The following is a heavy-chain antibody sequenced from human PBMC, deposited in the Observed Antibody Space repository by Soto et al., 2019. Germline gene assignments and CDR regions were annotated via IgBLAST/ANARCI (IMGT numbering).Heavy chain of an antibody. V-gene: IGHV1-69*15. J-gene: IGHJ5*02. CDR3: AKDGGKDGYFGNWFDP. CDR2: IIHIYGSA. Sequence: QVQLVKSGAEVKKPGSSVKVSCKASGGTFSNYAITWVRQAPGQGLEWLGRIIHIYGSANYAQKYQGRVTITADESTTTAYMELSSLRSDDTAVYYCAKDGGKDGYFGNWFDPWVQGTLGTVSS. D-gene: IGHD5-12*01. CDR1: GGTFSNYA.